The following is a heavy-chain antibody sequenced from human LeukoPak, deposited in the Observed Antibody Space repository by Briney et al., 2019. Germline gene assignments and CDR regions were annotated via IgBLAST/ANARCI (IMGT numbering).Heavy chain of an antibody. Sequence: ASVKVSCKASGYTFTGFGLNWVRLAPGQGLEWMGWINTNTGNPTYAQGFTGRFVFSLDTSVSTAYLQITSLKAEDTAVYYCARERYCGSTSCLDYWGQGTLVTVSS. J-gene: IGHJ4*02. CDR1: GYTFTGFG. V-gene: IGHV7-4-1*02. D-gene: IGHD2-2*01. CDR3: ARERYCGSTSCLDY. CDR2: INTNTGNP.